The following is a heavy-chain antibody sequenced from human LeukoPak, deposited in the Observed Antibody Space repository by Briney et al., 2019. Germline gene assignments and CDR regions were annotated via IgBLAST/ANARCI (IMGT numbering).Heavy chain of an antibody. CDR3: ARRPNGGFSDF. CDR2: IGASGGNT. CDR1: GFTFTNYA. D-gene: IGHD7-27*01. Sequence: GGSLRLSCVASGFTFTNYAMTWVRQAPGKGLEWVSTIGASGGNTYYADSVRGRFTISRDNSRNTVSLQLNSLRVDDAAVYYCARRPNGGFSDFWGPGPLVTVSP. J-gene: IGHJ4*02. V-gene: IGHV3-23*01.